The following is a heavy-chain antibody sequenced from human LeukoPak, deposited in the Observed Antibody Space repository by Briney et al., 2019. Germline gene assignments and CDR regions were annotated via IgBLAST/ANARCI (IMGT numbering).Heavy chain of an antibody. J-gene: IGHJ6*02. CDR2: IYYSGST. CDR1: GDSISSYY. V-gene: IGHV4-59*01. CDR3: AREDCSDTSCSEYV. D-gene: IGHD2-2*01. Sequence: PSETLSLTCTVSGDSISSYYWSWIRQAPGKGLEWLGYIYYSGSTNYNPSLKSRVTISVDTSKNQFSLKLSSVTAADTAVYYCAREDCSDTSCSEYVWGQGTTVTVSS.